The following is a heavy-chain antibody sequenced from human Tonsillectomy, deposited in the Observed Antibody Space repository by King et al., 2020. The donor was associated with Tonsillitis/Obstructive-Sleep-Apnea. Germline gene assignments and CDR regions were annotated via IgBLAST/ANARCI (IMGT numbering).Heavy chain of an antibody. CDR3: ARDSSPRYYDFWSGYGDY. Sequence: VQLVESGGGVVQPGRSLRLSFAASGFTFSSYCMHWVRQAPGKGLEWVAVIGYVGIKKYYVDSVKGRFTISRDNSKNTLYLQMNSLRAEDTAVYYCARDSSPRYYDFWSGYGDYWGQGTLVTVSS. D-gene: IGHD3-3*01. CDR2: IGYVGIKK. J-gene: IGHJ4*02. CDR1: GFTFSSYC. V-gene: IGHV3-33*01.